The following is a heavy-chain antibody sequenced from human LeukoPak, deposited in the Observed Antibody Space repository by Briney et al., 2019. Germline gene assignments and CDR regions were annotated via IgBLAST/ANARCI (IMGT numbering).Heavy chain of an antibody. J-gene: IGHJ4*02. CDR2: IYYTGST. Sequence: SDTLSLTCSVFGDSISSASYYWGWIRQPPGKGLEWIGSIYYTGSTYYNPFLKSRVAISVDPSQNQFSLKLTSATVADTAVYYCARGGAGYSDSSGYYKRHTHFDYWGQGTLVPVS. D-gene: IGHD3-22*01. V-gene: IGHV4-39*01. CDR3: ARGGAGYSDSSGYYKRHTHFDY. CDR1: GDSISSASYY.